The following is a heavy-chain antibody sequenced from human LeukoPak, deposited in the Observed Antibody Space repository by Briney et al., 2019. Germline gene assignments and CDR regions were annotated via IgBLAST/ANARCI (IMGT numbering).Heavy chain of an antibody. D-gene: IGHD2/OR15-2a*01. Sequence: GGSLRLSCAASGFTFDDYAMHWVRQAPGKGLEWVSGISWNSGSIGYADSVKDRFTISRDNAKTSLYLQMNSLTAEDTALYYCVKSRRYLDVMDVWGQGTTVTISS. J-gene: IGHJ6*02. CDR3: VKSRRYLDVMDV. CDR2: ISWNSGSI. CDR1: GFTFDDYA. V-gene: IGHV3-9*01.